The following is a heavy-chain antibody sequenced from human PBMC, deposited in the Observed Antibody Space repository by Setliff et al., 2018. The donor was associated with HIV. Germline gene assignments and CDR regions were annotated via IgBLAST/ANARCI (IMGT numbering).Heavy chain of an antibody. CDR1: GYTLTGYY. CDR3: ARGGALSGFFFPNWLDP. D-gene: IGHD6-19*01. CDR2: INPHSGNT. V-gene: IGHV1-2*02. J-gene: IGHJ5*02. Sequence: GASVKVSCKASGYTLTGYYMHWVRLAPGLGLEWMGWINPHSGNTDFAQRFQGRITMTRDTSINTVYMDLSRLTSDDTGIYYCARGGALSGFFFPNWLDPWAREPWSPSPQ.